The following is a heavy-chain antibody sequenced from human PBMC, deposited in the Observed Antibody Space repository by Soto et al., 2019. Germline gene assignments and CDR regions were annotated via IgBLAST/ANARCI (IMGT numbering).Heavy chain of an antibody. J-gene: IGHJ4*02. Sequence: QVQLVQSGAEVKKPGASVKVSCKTSGYTFVSFDINWVRQATGQVLEWVGWLHPTSGNTGYAQKFQGRVTLTMNTSITTAYMALTSLRSEDTAVYYCVRGRDSSGWTGDFGYWGPGTLVTVSS. CDR2: LHPTSGNT. V-gene: IGHV1-8*01. CDR3: VRGRDSSGWTGDFGY. D-gene: IGHD3-22*01. CDR1: GYTFVSFD.